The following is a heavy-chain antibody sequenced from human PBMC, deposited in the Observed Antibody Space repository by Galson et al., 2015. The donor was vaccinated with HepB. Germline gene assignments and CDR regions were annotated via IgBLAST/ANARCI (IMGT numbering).Heavy chain of an antibody. CDR1: GFTVSSNY. CDR2: IYSGGST. Sequence: SLRLSCAASGFTVSSNYMSWVRQAPGKGLEWVSVIYSGGSTYYADSVKGRFTISRDNSKNTLYLQMNSLRAEDTAVYYCARGYEGQWLSRSAFDIWGQGTMVTVSS. CDR3: ARGYEGQWLSRSAFDI. D-gene: IGHD6-19*01. J-gene: IGHJ3*02. V-gene: IGHV3-66*01.